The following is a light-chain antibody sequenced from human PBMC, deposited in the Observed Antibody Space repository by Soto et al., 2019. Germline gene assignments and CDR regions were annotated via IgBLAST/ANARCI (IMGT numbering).Light chain of an antibody. CDR3: QQYGSSHPYT. CDR2: GSS. J-gene: IGKJ2*01. Sequence: EVVLTQSPGTLSLSPGERATLSCRASQSVSNNYFAWYQQKPGQAPRLLIFGSSDRATGIPDRFSGSVSGKDFTLNISRLEPEDFAVYYCQQYGSSHPYTFGQGTKLEIK. CDR1: QSVSNNY. V-gene: IGKV3-20*01.